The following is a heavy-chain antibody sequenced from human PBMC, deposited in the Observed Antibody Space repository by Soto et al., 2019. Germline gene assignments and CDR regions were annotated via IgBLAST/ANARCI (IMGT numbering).Heavy chain of an antibody. CDR2: VSDTGTTT. Sequence: EVQLLESGGGLIHPGESLRLSCAASGFTFSTYAMSWVRQAPGKGLEWVSVVSDTGTTTYYADSVRGRFTISRDNSNNMVYLQMNSVRADDTAVYYCAKRDQAHSRTSPLSSDTFWGQGTLVTVSS. J-gene: IGHJ4*02. CDR1: GFTFSTYA. V-gene: IGHV3-23*01. CDR3: AKRDQAHSRTSPLSSDTF. D-gene: IGHD6-13*01.